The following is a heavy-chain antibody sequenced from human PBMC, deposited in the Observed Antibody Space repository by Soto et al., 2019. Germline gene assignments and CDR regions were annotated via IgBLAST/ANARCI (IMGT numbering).Heavy chain of an antibody. CDR2: ISAYNGNT. D-gene: IGHD2-2*01. CDR1: GYTFTSYG. J-gene: IGHJ6*02. CDR3: ARARGDIVAVPAATPYYYYGMDV. Sequence: GASVKVSCKASGYTFTSYGISWVRQAPGQGLEWMGWISAYNGNTNYAQKLQGRVTMTTDTSTSTAYMELRSLRSDDTAVYYCARARGDIVAVPAATPYYYYGMDVWGQGTTVTVSS. V-gene: IGHV1-18*01.